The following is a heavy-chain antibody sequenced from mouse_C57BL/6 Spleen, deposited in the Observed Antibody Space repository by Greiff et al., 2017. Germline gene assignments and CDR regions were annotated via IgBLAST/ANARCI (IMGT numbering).Heavy chain of an antibody. CDR3: ARSPIYYDYDAMDY. Sequence: QVQLKQSGPELVKPGASVKISCKASGYAFSSSWMNWVKQRPGKGLEWIGRIYPGDGDTNYNGKFKGKATLTADKSSSTAYMQLSSLTSEDSAVYFCARSPIYYDYDAMDYWGQGTSVTVSS. J-gene: IGHJ4*01. CDR2: IYPGDGDT. D-gene: IGHD2-1*01. CDR1: GYAFSSSW. V-gene: IGHV1-82*01.